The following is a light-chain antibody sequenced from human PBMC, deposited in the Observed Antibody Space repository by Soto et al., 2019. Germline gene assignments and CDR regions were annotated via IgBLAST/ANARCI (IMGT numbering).Light chain of an antibody. V-gene: IGKV1-5*01. Sequence: DIQMTQSPSSLSASVGDRVTITCRASQSISIWLAWYQQKPGKAPKILISDASILENGVPSRFSGTGSGTEFTLTISNLQPDDFATYFCQQYNSFSLITFGQGTRLAI. CDR2: DAS. J-gene: IGKJ5*01. CDR3: QQYNSFSLIT. CDR1: QSISIW.